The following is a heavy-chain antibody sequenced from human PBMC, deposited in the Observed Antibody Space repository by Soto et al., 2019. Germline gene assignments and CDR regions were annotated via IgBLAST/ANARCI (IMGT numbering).Heavy chain of an antibody. D-gene: IGHD3-22*01. J-gene: IGHJ4*02. Sequence: QVQLVESGGGVVQPGRSLRLSCAASGFTFSNYGMHWVRQAPGKGLEWVAIIWYDGNNKYYADSVKGRFTISRDNSKNTLYLQMNNLRAEDTAVYYCARGYDSSGYASYYFDYCGQGNMVTVSS. CDR3: ARGYDSSGYASYYFDY. CDR2: IWYDGNNK. CDR1: GFTFSNYG. V-gene: IGHV3-33*01.